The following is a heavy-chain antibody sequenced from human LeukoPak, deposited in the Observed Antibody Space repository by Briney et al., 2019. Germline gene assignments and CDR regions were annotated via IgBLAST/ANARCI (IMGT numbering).Heavy chain of an antibody. Sequence: SETLSLTCAVYGGSFSGYYWNWIRQPPGKGLEWIGEINHSGSTNYNPSLKSRVTISVDTSKNQFSLKLSSVTAADTAVYYCARRKTIATPYDYWGQGTLVTVSS. CDR2: INHSGST. CDR3: ARRKTIATPYDY. V-gene: IGHV4-34*01. CDR1: GGSFSGYY. J-gene: IGHJ4*02. D-gene: IGHD6-13*01.